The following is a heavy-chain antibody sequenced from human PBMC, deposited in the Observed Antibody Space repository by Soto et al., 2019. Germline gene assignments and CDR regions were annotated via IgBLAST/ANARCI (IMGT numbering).Heavy chain of an antibody. CDR2: INPNNGNT. CDR3: ARSSHIVATIIRY. D-gene: IGHD5-12*01. V-gene: IGHV1-18*04. CDR1: GYTFTSSY. Sequence: ASVKVSCKASGYTFTSSYMHWVRQAPGQGLEWMGRINPNNGNTNYAQKLQGRVTMTTDTSTSTAYMELRSLRSDDTAVYYCARSSHIVATIIRYWGQGTLVTVSS. J-gene: IGHJ4*02.